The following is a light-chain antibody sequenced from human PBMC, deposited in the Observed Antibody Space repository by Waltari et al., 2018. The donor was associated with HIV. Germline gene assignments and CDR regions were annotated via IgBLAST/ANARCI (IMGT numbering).Light chain of an antibody. V-gene: IGLV1-47*01. Sequence: QSVLPQPPSLSGTPGQRLTLPCSGNNPTIGRNYVSWYRQVPGTAPSLLVSRNDQRPSGVVDRFSGSRSGASAALVITGLRVDDEADYYCASWDDGLSGHVFGGGTSVSV. CDR2: RND. CDR1: NPTIGRNY. CDR3: ASWDDGLSGHV. J-gene: IGLJ1*01.